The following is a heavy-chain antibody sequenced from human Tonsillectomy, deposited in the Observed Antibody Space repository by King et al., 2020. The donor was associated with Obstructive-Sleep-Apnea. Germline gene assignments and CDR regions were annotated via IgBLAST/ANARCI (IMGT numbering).Heavy chain of an antibody. CDR1: GGSFSGYY. CDR2: INHSGST. J-gene: IGHJ5*02. Sequence: VQLQQWGAGLLKPSETLSLTCAVYGGSFSGYYWSWIRQPPGKGLEWIGEINHSGSTNYNPSLKSRVTISVDTSKNQFSLKLSSVTAADTAVYYCARGRWGGFYIAVAATWFDPWGQGTLVTVSS. D-gene: IGHD6-19*01. V-gene: IGHV4-34*01. CDR3: ARGRWGGFYIAVAATWFDP.